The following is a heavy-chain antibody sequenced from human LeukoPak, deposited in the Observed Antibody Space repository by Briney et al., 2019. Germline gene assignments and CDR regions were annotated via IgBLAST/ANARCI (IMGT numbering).Heavy chain of an antibody. CDR2: ISRNSNGV. D-gene: IGHD2/OR15-2a*01. CDR3: VKDRSGEVLPEMVFDR. Sequence: GGSLRLSCTASGFTFDDHAMHWVRQAPGKGLEWVSGISRNSNGVDYVDSVKGRFTISRDSAKNSLYLQMNSLRAEDTALYFCVKDRSGEVLPEMVFDRWGRGTMVTVSS. CDR1: GFTFDDHA. J-gene: IGHJ3*02. V-gene: IGHV3-9*01.